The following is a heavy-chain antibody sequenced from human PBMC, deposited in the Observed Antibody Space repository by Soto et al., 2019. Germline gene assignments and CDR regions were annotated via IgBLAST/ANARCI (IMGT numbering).Heavy chain of an antibody. D-gene: IGHD5-12*01. J-gene: IGHJ4*02. Sequence: PSETLSLTCAVSGVTISTYYWSWIRQPPGKGLEWXGXNXXXGXTXXXPXXXXRVTISVDTSKNQFSLRLTSVTAADTAIYYCVREAYIGYGHAIDHWGQGILVTVSS. CDR3: VREAYIGYGHAIDH. CDR1: GVTISTYY. CDR2: NXXXGXT. V-gene: IGHV4-59*01.